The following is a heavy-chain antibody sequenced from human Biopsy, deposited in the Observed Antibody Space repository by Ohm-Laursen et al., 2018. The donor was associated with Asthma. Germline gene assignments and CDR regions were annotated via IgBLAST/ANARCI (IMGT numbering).Heavy chain of an antibody. V-gene: IGHV3-74*01. Sequence: SLSLSCAASGFTFTDYWMHWVRQAPGKGLVWVSRINVEGTTTNYADSVKGRFTISRDNSKNTLFLEMNSLRPEDTAVYYCAKELFPGWELRRGPDSWGQGTLVTVSS. CDR3: AKELFPGWELRRGPDS. CDR2: INVEGTTT. D-gene: IGHD1-26*01. J-gene: IGHJ4*02. CDR1: GFTFTDYW.